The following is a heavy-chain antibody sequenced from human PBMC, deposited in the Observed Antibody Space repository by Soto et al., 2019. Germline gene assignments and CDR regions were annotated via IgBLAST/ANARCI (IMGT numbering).Heavy chain of an antibody. Sequence: GASVKVSCKASGYTFTSYGISWVRHAPGQGLEWMGWISAYNGNTNYAQKLQGRVTMTTDTSTSTAYMELRSLRSDDTAVYYCARWGVSSSWLPDDNWFDPWGQGTLVTVSS. CDR2: ISAYNGNT. CDR1: GYTFTSYG. D-gene: IGHD6-13*01. J-gene: IGHJ5*02. CDR3: ARWGVSSSWLPDDNWFDP. V-gene: IGHV1-18*01.